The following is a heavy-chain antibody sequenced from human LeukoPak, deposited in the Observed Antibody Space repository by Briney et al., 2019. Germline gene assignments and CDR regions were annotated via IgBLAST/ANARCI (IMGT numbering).Heavy chain of an antibody. CDR3: ARDPIAVAGDGFDY. D-gene: IGHD6-19*01. CDR2: IYYSGST. CDR1: GGSISSSSYY. Sequence: SETLSLTCTVSGGSISSSSYYWGWIRQPPGKGLEWIGSIYYSGSTYYNPSLKSRVTISVDTSKNQFSLKLSSVTAADTAVYYCARDPIAVAGDGFDYWGQGTLVTVSS. V-gene: IGHV4-39*07. J-gene: IGHJ4*02.